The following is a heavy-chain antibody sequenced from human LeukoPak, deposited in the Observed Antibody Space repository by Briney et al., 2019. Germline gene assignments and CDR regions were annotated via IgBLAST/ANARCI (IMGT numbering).Heavy chain of an antibody. J-gene: IGHJ4*02. Sequence: SISSSSSYIYYADSVKGRFTISRDNAKNSLYLQMNSLRAEDTAVYYCAKVDMYYYDSSGYPDYWGQGTLVTVSS. D-gene: IGHD3-22*01. V-gene: IGHV3-21*04. CDR2: ISSSSSYI. CDR3: AKVDMYYYDSSGYPDY.